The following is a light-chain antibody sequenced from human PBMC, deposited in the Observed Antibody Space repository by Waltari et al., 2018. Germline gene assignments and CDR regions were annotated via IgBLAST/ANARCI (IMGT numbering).Light chain of an antibody. CDR2: GAS. V-gene: IGKV3-20*01. Sequence: EIVLTQSPDSLSLSPGERAILSCRASQSLSRHYFGWYRQRPGQAPRLLIYGASKRATGIPDRFSGSGSGTDFTLTINRLEPEDFAVYYCQQFDDSQWSFGQGTKVELK. CDR3: QQFDDSQWS. J-gene: IGKJ1*01. CDR1: QSLSRHY.